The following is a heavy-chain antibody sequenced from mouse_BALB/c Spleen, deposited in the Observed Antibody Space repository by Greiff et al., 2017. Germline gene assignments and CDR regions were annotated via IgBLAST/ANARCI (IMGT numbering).Heavy chain of an antibody. J-gene: IGHJ3*01. V-gene: IGHV14-3*02. D-gene: IGHD2-5*01. CDR1: GFNIKDTY. CDR3: ARGSNAWFAY. CDR2: IDPANGNT. Sequence: EVKLMESGAELVKPGASVKLSCTASGFNIKDTYMHWVKQRPEQGLEWIGRIDPANGNTKYDPKFQGKAIITADTSSNTAYLQLSSLTSEDTAVYYCARGSNAWFAYWGQGTLVTVSA.